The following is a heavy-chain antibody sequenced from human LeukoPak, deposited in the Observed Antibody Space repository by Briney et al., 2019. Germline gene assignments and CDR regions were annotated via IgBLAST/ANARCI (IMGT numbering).Heavy chain of an antibody. CDR3: ARRVPSYYGAFDI. D-gene: IGHD3-10*01. J-gene: IGHJ3*02. CDR2: ISA. CDR1: GYTFTSYG. Sequence: ASVKVSCKASGYTFTSYGISWVRQAPGQGLEWMGWISAYAQKLQSRDTMTTDTSTSTAYMELRSLRSDDTAAYYCARRVPSYYGAFDIWGQGTMVTVSS. V-gene: IGHV1-18*01.